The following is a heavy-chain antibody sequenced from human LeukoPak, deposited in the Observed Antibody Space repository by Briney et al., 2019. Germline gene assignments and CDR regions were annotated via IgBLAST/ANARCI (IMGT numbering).Heavy chain of an antibody. D-gene: IGHD6-19*01. CDR1: GFTFSNYA. J-gene: IGHJ4*02. CDR3: AKASSSGWYGPPSFDY. Sequence: GGSLRLSCAASGFTFSNYAMNWVRQAPGKGLEWVSAISGSGGSTYYADSVKGRLTISRDNSKNTLYVQMNSLRAEDTAVYYCAKASSSGWYGPPSFDYWGQGTLVTVSS. CDR2: ISGSGGST. V-gene: IGHV3-23*01.